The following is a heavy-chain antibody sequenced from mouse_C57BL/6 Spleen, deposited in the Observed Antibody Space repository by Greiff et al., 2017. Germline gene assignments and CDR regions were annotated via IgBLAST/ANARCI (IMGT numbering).Heavy chain of an antibody. CDR1: GYAFTNYL. CDR2: INPGSGGT. Sequence: QVQLQQSGAELVRPGTSVKVSCKASGYAFTNYLIEWVKQRPGQGLEWIGVINPGSGGTNYNEKFKGKATLTADKSSSTAYMQLSSLTSADSAVYFCARSSSSGYWYFDVWGTGTTVTVSS. V-gene: IGHV1-54*01. CDR3: ARSSSSGYWYFDV. J-gene: IGHJ1*03. D-gene: IGHD3-2*02.